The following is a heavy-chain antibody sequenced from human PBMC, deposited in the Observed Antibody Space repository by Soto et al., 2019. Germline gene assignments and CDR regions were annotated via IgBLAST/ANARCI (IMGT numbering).Heavy chain of an antibody. D-gene: IGHD2-15*01. J-gene: IGHJ6*02. CDR1: GGSICSRGYY. Sequence: PSETLSLTCTVSGGSICSRGYYWSWIRQYPGTGLEWIGYIYYSESTQYNPSLKSRATISLDTSKNQFSLKLTSVTAADTAVYYCARDQWAVVPGDYYGMDVWGQGTTVTVSS. CDR3: ARDQWAVVPGDYYGMDV. CDR2: IYYSEST. V-gene: IGHV4-31*03.